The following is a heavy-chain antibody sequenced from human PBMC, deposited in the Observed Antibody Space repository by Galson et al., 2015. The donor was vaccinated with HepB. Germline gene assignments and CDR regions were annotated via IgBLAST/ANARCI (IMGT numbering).Heavy chain of an antibody. CDR1: GFAFSRSS. D-gene: IGHD2-8*01. J-gene: IGHJ1*01. CDR2: IGTSGATT. Sequence: SLRLSCAASGFAFSRSSMHWVRQAPGTGLEWLSYIGTSGATTFYADSVKGRFIISRDDAKNSLYLEMNSLRAEDTAVYFCARAMVTVFDHWGQGTPVTVSS. CDR3: ARAMVTVFDH. V-gene: IGHV3-48*04.